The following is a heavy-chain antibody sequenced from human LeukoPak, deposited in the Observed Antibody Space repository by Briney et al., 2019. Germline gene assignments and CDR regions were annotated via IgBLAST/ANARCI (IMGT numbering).Heavy chain of an antibody. D-gene: IGHD3-10*02. V-gene: IGHV3-48*04. CDR1: GFTFSYYS. CDR3: AELGITMIGGV. J-gene: IGHJ6*04. Sequence: GGSLRLSCAASGFTFSYYSMNWVRQAPGKGLEWVSYISSSSSSVYYTDSVKGRFAISRDNAKNSLYLQMNSLRAEDTAVYYCAELGITMIGGVWGKGTTVTISS. CDR2: ISSSSSSV.